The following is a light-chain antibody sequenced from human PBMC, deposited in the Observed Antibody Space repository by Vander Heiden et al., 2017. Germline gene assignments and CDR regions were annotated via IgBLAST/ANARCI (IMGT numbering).Light chain of an antibody. Sequence: QSALTQPASVPGSPGQSITIPCTGTSSDVGGYNYVSWYQHHPGKAPKLMIYDVSNRPSGVSNRFSGSKSGNTASLTISGLQAEDEADYYCSSYTSSSTRVFGGGTKLTVL. CDR3: SSYTSSSTRV. J-gene: IGLJ2*01. CDR2: DVS. CDR1: SSDVGGYNY. V-gene: IGLV2-14*03.